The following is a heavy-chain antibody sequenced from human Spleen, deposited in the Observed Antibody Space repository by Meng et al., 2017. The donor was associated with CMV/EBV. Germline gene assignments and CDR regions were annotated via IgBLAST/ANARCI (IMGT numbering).Heavy chain of an antibody. D-gene: IGHD3-16*01. CDR1: YSLDTFG. J-gene: IGHJ5*02. CDR3: TKLGRVGSSPQYNWFDT. V-gene: IGHV1-18*01. CDR2: ISVSTGDT. Sequence: YSLDTFGITWVRQAPGQGLEWMGWISVSTGDTNYAQNLQDRLILTTDTSTKTAHMELRSLRSDDTALYYCTKLGRVGSSPQYNWFDTWGQGTLVTVSS.